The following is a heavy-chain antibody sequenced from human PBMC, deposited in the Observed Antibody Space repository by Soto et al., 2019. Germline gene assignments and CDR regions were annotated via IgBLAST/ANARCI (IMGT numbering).Heavy chain of an antibody. Sequence: GGSLRLXCTASGFTFSRHAMTWVRQAPGKGLEWVSGLSDSGGSIYYADSVKGRFTISRDNSMNTLYLQMNTLRAEDTAIYYCAKVSSSWYAGFFDLWGQGTLVTVSS. D-gene: IGHD6-13*01. CDR2: LSDSGGSI. CDR1: GFTFSRHA. J-gene: IGHJ4*02. V-gene: IGHV3-23*01. CDR3: AKVSSSWYAGFFDL.